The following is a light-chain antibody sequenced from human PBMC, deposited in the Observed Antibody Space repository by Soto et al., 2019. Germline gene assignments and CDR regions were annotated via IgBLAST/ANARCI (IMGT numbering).Light chain of an antibody. J-gene: IGKJ4*01. V-gene: IGKV1-5*03. CDR3: QQYKSYPLT. CDR1: QSISSW. Sequence: DLQMTQSPSTLSASVGDRVTITCRASQSISSWLAWYQQKPGKXPKXXIYKASTLESGVPSRFSGSGSGTELTITISSVQPDDFETYYCQQYKSYPLTFGGGTKVDIK. CDR2: KAS.